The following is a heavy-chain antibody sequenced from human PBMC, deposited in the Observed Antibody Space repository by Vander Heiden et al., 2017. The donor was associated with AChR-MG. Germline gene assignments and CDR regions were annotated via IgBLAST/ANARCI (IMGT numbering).Heavy chain of an antibody. CDR1: GFSFRTNA. D-gene: IGHD1-26*01. CDR2: ISSKGDRT. J-gene: IGHJ4*02. Sequence: EVPLLDSGGGLVQPGGSLSLSSSASGFSFRTNAMSWVRQVAGKGLQLVSAISSKGDRTDYADSVRGRFIISRDNSENTLYLQMNSLRVEDTGLYYCAKDPYSGSFWGQGTQVTVSS. V-gene: IGHV3-23*01. CDR3: AKDPYSGSF.